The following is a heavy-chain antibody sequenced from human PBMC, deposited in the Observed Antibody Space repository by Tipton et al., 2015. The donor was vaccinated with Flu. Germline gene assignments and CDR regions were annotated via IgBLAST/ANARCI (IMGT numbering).Heavy chain of an antibody. D-gene: IGHD1-26*01. CDR1: DGSITSRAYH. V-gene: IGHV4-31*03. CDR3: ARGKIVEGPVTMARDPYNYNGMDV. CDR2: IGHSGTT. Sequence: GLVKPSQTLSLTCTVSDGSITSRAYHWSWVHQLPEKGLEWIGYIGHSGTTYYNPSLKSRVSISVDTSKSQVSLRLTSVTGADTAVYFCARGKIVEGPVTMARDPYNYNGMDVWGQGTAVIVSS. J-gene: IGHJ6*02.